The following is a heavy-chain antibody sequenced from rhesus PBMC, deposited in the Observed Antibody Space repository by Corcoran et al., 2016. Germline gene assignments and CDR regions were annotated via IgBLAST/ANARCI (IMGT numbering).Heavy chain of an antibody. J-gene: IGHJ4*01. V-gene: IGHV3S5*01. Sequence: EVQLVETGGGLVQPGGSLKLSCAASGFTFSSYGMSWVRQAPGKELEWVSAINSVGVCTYYADSVKGRFTISRDNSKNTLSLHMNSLRAEDTAVYYCAKDTPLYYYSGSYPFDYWGQGVLVTVSS. CDR1: GFTFSSYG. CDR2: INSVGVCT. CDR3: AKDTPLYYYSGSYPFDY. D-gene: IGHD3-16*01.